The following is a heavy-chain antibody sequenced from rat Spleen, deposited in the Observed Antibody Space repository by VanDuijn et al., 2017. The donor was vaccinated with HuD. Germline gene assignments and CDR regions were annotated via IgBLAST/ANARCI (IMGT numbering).Heavy chain of an antibody. CDR2: ISPGGGST. CDR3: ARQTDYFYDGTYYFDY. D-gene: IGHD1-12*02. V-gene: IGHV5S23*01. Sequence: EVQLVESGGGLVQPGRSLKLSCSASGFTLSNRYMAWVRQAPMKGLDWVAYISPGGGSTYYRDCVKGRFTISRDNAKNTLYLQMHSLRSEDTATYYCARQTDYFYDGTYYFDYWGQGVMVTVSS. J-gene: IGHJ2*01. CDR1: GFTLSNRY.